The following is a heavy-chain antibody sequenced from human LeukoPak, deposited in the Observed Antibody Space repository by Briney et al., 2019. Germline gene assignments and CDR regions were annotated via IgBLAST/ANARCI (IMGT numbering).Heavy chain of an antibody. Sequence: PSETLSLTCAVYGGSFSGYYWSWIRQPPGEGLEWIGEINHSGSTNYNPSLKSRVTISVDTSKNQFSLKLSSVTAADTAVYYCARNGGDYYDSSGYYFVFDYWGQGTLVTVSS. V-gene: IGHV4-34*01. D-gene: IGHD3-22*01. CDR3: ARNGGDYYDSSGYYFVFDY. J-gene: IGHJ4*02. CDR2: INHSGST. CDR1: GGSFSGYY.